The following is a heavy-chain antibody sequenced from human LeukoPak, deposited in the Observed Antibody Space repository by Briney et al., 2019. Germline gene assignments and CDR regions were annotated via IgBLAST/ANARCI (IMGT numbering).Heavy chain of an antibody. D-gene: IGHD3-9*01. V-gene: IGHV1-2*02. CDR3: ARVDYDILTGYYPFDY. J-gene: IGHJ4*02. Sequence: GASVKVSCKASGYTFTGYYMHWVRQAPGQGLEWMGWINPNSGGTNYAQKFQGRVTMTRDTSISTAYMELSRLRSDDTAVYYCARVDYDILTGYYPFDYWGQGTLVTVSS. CDR2: INPNSGGT. CDR1: GYTFTGYY.